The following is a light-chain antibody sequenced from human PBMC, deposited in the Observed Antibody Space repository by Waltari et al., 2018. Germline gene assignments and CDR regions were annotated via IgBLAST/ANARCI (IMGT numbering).Light chain of an antibody. J-gene: IGKJ4*01. CDR3: QQYYTTRLT. CDR1: QSLLYTSDKNNY. V-gene: IGKV4-1*01. Sequence: DIVLTQSPDSLSVSLGERATINCKSSQSLLYTSDKNNYLAWFQHKRGQPPKLLIHWASAREPGVPDRFSGSGSGTDFTLTISSLQAEDVAVYYCQQYYTTRLTFGGGTNVEIK. CDR2: WAS.